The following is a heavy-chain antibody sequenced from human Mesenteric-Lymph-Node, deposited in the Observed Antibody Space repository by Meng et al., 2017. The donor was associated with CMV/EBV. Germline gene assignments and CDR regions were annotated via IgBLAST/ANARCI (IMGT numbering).Heavy chain of an antibody. CDR2: ISSSGSAI. J-gene: IGHJ4*02. Sequence: GESLKISCAASGFTFSNYEMNWVRQAPGRGLEWVSYISSSGSAIYYAVSVKGRFTISRDNAKNSLYLQMNSLRAEDTAVYYCARGGTVWGLRATEKPFDYWGQGTQVTVSS. CDR1: GFTFSNYE. D-gene: IGHD4-17*01. CDR3: ARGGTVWGLRATEKPFDY. V-gene: IGHV3-48*03.